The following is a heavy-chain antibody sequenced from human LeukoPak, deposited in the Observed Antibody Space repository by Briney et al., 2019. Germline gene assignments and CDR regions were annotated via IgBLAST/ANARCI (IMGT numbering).Heavy chain of an antibody. V-gene: IGHV4-61*02. Sequence: SETLSLTCTVSGGSINSGNYYWTWIRQPAGKGLEWIGRIYTSGSTNYNPSLKSRVTISVDTSKNQFSLKLNSVTAADTAVYYCARRTRSFSYTYGDAYYYYYMDVWGKGTTVIVS. CDR3: ARRTRSFSYTYGDAYYYYYMDV. CDR2: IYTSGST. J-gene: IGHJ6*03. CDR1: GGSINSGNYY. D-gene: IGHD5-18*01.